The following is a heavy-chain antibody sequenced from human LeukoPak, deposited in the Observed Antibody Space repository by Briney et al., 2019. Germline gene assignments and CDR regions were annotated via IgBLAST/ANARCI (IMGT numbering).Heavy chain of an antibody. CDR1: GFTFSSYS. J-gene: IGHJ6*03. CDR3: ARGDEVVAADYYYYMDV. D-gene: IGHD2-15*01. Sequence: PGRSLRLSCAAYGFTFSSYSMNWVRQAPGKGLEWVSFISTSSSYIYYADSVKGRFTISRDNAKNSLYLQMNSLRAEDTAVYYCARGDEVVAADYYYYMDVWGKGTTVTISS. V-gene: IGHV3-21*01. CDR2: ISTSSSYI.